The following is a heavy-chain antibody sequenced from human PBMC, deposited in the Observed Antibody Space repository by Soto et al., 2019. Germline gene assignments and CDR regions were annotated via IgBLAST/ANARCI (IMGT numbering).Heavy chain of an antibody. CDR1: GGSISSGGYY. Sequence: PSETLSLTCTVSGGSISSGGYYWSWIRQHPGKGLEWIGYIYYSGSTYYNPSLKSRVTISVDTSKNQFSLKLSSVTAEDTAVYYCARVRVGPLNYDFWSGPDDRHDAFDIWGQGTMVTVSS. D-gene: IGHD3-3*01. V-gene: IGHV4-31*03. CDR2: IYYSGST. CDR3: ARVRVGPLNYDFWSGPDDRHDAFDI. J-gene: IGHJ3*02.